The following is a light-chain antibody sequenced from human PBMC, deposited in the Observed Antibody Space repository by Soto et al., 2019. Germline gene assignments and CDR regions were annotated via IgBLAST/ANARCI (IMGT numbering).Light chain of an antibody. CDR2: HSS. Sequence: EIVVTQSPATLSVSPGERATLSCRASQDVTNNLAWYQQRPGQAPRLLIYHSSTRATGIPVRFSGSGSGTEFTLTISSLQSEDSAVYSCQQYNDWPVYTFGQGTKLEIK. CDR3: QQYNDWPVYT. CDR1: QDVTNN. J-gene: IGKJ2*01. V-gene: IGKV3-15*01.